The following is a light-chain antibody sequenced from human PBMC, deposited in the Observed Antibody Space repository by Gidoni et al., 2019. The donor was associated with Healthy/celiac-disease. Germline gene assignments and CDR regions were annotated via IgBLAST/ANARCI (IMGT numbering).Light chain of an antibody. CDR3: QQNYSTPLT. CDR2: WAS. J-gene: IGKJ4*02. Sequence: IVMTQSPDPLPVSLGARATINCKSSQSVLYSSNNKNYLAWYQQKPGQAPKLLIYWASTRESGVPDRFSGSGSGTDFTLTISSLQAEDVAVYYCQQNYSTPLTFGGGTKVEIK. V-gene: IGKV4-1*01. CDR1: QSVLYSSNNKNY.